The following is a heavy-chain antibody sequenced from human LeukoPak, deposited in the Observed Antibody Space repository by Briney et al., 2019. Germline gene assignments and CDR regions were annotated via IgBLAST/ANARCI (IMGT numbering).Heavy chain of an antibody. V-gene: IGHV4-34*01. CDR1: GGSFSGYY. CDR2: INHSGST. CDR3: ARGTYCGGDCYQLPFDY. Sequence: SETLSLTCAVYGGSFSGYYWSWIRQPPGKGLEWIGEINHSGSTNYNPSLESRVTISVDTSKNQFSLKLSSVTAADTAVYYCARGTYCGGDCYQLPFDYWGQGTLVTVSS. J-gene: IGHJ4*02. D-gene: IGHD2-21*02.